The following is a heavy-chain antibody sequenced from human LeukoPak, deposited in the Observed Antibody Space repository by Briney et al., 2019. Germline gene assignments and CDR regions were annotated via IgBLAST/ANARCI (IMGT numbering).Heavy chain of an antibody. V-gene: IGHV3-30*18. CDR2: ISYDGSNK. Sequence: GGSLRPSCAASGFTFSTYGMHWVRQAPGRGLEWVAVISYDGSNKYYADSVKGRFTISRDNSKNTLYLQMNSLRPEDTAVYYCAKIGAAGTLLYWFDPWGQGTLVTVSS. D-gene: IGHD6-13*01. CDR3: AKIGAAGTLLYWFDP. CDR1: GFTFSTYG. J-gene: IGHJ5*02.